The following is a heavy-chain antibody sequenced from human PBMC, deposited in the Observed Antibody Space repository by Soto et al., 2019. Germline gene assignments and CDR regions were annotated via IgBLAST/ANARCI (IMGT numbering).Heavy chain of an antibody. J-gene: IGHJ6*02. CDR1: GGSFSGIY. Sequence: TSETLSLTCVVYGGSFSGIYWSWIRQPPGKGLEWIGEINHSGSTNYSPSLESRVTISLDTFNNQFSLKLSSVTAADTAVYYCARGPGYSYGYSVYYYYYGMDVWGQGTTVTVSS. CDR3: ARGPGYSYGYSVYYYYYGMDV. V-gene: IGHV4-34*01. CDR2: INHSGST. D-gene: IGHD5-18*01.